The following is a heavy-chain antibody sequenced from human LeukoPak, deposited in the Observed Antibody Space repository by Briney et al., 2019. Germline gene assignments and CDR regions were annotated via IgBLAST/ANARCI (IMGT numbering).Heavy chain of an antibody. J-gene: IGHJ5*01. CDR3: VRGFGGRTDS. D-gene: IGHD2-15*01. CDR2: INTDGSRT. V-gene: IGHV3-74*01. CDR1: GFTFSSSW. Sequence: PGGSLRLSCAASGFTFSSSWMHWARQAPGKGLVWVSRINTDGSRTDHAASVKGRFTISRDNAKDTLYLQMSSLRAEDTAVYYCVRGFGGRTDSWGQETEVTVST.